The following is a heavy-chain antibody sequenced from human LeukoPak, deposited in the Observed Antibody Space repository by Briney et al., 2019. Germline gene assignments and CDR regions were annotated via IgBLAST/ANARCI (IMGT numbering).Heavy chain of an antibody. CDR3: ARHANRYCSSTSCYIRGYYFDY. CDR1: GGSFSGYY. V-gene: IGHV4-34*01. CDR2: INHSGST. D-gene: IGHD2-2*02. J-gene: IGHJ4*02. Sequence: SETLSLTCAVYGGSFSGYYWSWIRQPPGKGLEWIGEINHSGSTNYNPSPKSRVTISVDTSKNQFSLKLSSVTAAGTAVYYCARHANRYCSSTSCYIRGYYFDYWGQGTLVTVSS.